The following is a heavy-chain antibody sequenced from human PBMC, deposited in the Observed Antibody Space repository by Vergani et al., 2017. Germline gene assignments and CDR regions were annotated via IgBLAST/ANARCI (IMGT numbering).Heavy chain of an antibody. Sequence: QVQLQESGPGLVKPSETLSPIRTVLGGPISSYYWSWIRQPSGKGLEWIGYIYYSGSTNYNPPLKSRVTISVDTSKNQFSLKLSSVTAADTAVYYCARNPYCGGDCYSDAFDIWGQGTMVTVSS. CDR1: GGPISSYY. D-gene: IGHD2-21*02. CDR2: IYYSGST. J-gene: IGHJ3*02. CDR3: ARNPYCGGDCYSDAFDI. V-gene: IGHV4-59*01.